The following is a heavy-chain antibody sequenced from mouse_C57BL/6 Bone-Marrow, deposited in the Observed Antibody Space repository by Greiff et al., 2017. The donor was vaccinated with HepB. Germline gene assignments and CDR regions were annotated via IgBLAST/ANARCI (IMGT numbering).Heavy chain of an antibody. CDR2: IDPSDSYT. CDR1: GYTFTSYW. D-gene: IGHD1-1*01. V-gene: IGHV1-69*01. Sequence: VQLQQPGAELVMPGASVKLSCKASGYTFTSYWMHWVKQRPGQGLEWIGEIDPSDSYTNYNQKFKGKSTLTVDKSSSTAYMQLSSLTSEDSAVYYCATTVVALANWYYFDYWGQGTTLTVSS. CDR3: ATTVVALANWYYFDY. J-gene: IGHJ2*01.